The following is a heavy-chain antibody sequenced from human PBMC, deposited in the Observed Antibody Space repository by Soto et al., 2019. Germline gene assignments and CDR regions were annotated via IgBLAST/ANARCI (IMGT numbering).Heavy chain of an antibody. Sequence: PSETLSLTCTVSGGSISSYYWSWIRQPPGKGLEWIGYIYYSGSTNYNPSLKSRVTISVDTSKNQFSLKLSSVTAADTAVYYCARVYGGNYYYYGMDVWGQGTTVTVSS. V-gene: IGHV4-59*01. CDR1: GGSISSYY. J-gene: IGHJ6*02. CDR3: ARVYGGNYYYYGMDV. D-gene: IGHD2-15*01. CDR2: IYYSGST.